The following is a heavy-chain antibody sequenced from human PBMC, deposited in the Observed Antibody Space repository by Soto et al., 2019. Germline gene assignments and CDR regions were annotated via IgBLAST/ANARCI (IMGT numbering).Heavy chain of an antibody. CDR1: GGSISSGGYY. J-gene: IGHJ4*02. V-gene: IGHV4-31*03. CDR2: IYYSGST. CDR3: ATYGSGTYKPTTFDY. Sequence: LSLTCTVSGGSISSGGYYWSWIRQHPGKGLEWIGYIYYSGSTYYNPSLKSRVTISVDTSKNQFSLKLSSVTAADTAVYYCATYGSGTYKPTTFDYWGQGTLVTVSS. D-gene: IGHD3-10*01.